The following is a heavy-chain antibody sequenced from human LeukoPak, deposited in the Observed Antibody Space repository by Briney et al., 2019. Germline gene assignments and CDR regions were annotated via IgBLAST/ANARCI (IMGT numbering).Heavy chain of an antibody. CDR1: GGSISSDY. V-gene: IGHV4-59*01. J-gene: IGHJ5*02. CDR2: IYYSGST. Sequence: KTSETLSLTCTVSGGSISSDYWSWIRQPPGKGLEWIGYIYYSGSTTYNPSPKSRVTISVDTSTHQFSLKLSSVTAAGTAVYYCAGGVYNWIDGWFDPWGQGNLVTVSS. D-gene: IGHD1-20*01. CDR3: AGGVYNWIDGWFDP.